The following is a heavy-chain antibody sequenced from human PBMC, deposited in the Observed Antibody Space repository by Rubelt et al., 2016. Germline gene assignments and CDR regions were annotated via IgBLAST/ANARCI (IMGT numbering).Heavy chain of an antibody. CDR1: GFTFSSYW. D-gene: IGHD4-23*01. CDR3: AKDGYGGWDNYVYY. CDR2: IKQDGSEK. J-gene: IGHJ4*02. V-gene: IGHV3-7*01. Sequence: EVQLVESGGGLVQPGGSLRLSCAASGFTFSSYWMSWVRQAPGKGLEWVANIKQDGSEKYYVDSVKGRFTISRDNPKNSLNLQVNSLRAEDTAVDYCAKDGYGGWDNYVYYWGQGTLVTVSS.